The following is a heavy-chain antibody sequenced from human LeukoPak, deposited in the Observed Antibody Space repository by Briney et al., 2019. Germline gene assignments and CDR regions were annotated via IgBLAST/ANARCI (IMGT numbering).Heavy chain of an antibody. CDR2: INPNSGGT. J-gene: IGHJ3*02. CDR1: GYTFTGYY. CDR3: ARDPPGYSYATDAFDI. V-gene: IGHV1-2*02. Sequence: GASVKVSCKASGYTFTGYYMHWVRQAPGQGLEWMGWINPNSGGTNYAQKFQGRVTMTRDTSISTAYMELSRLRSDDTAVYYCARDPPGYSYATDAFDIWGQGTMVTVSS. D-gene: IGHD5-18*01.